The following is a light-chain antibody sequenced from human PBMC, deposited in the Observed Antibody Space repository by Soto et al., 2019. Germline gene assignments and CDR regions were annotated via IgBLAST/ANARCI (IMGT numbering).Light chain of an antibody. V-gene: IGLV1-40*01. J-gene: IGLJ2*01. CDR2: GNS. Sequence: QYVLTQPPSVSGAPGQRVTISCTGSSSNIGAGYDVHWYQQLPGTAPKLLIYGNSNRPSGVPDRFSGSKSGTSASLAIPGLQAEDEADYYCQSYDSSLSRLFGGGTKLTVL. CDR1: SSNIGAGYD. CDR3: QSYDSSLSRL.